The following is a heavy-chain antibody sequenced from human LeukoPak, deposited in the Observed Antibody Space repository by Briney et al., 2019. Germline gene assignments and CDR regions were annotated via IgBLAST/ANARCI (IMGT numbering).Heavy chain of an antibody. V-gene: IGHV1-69*06. D-gene: IGHD2-2*01. Sequence: SVKVSCKASGGTFSSYDISWVRQAPGQGLEWMGGIMPMFGKANYAQKFQGRVTTTADKATSTAYMELSSLRSEDTAVYYCSGGRTDIVVVPATLRNYYFDYWGQGTLVTVSS. CDR1: GGTFSSYD. J-gene: IGHJ4*02. CDR3: SGGRTDIVVVPATLRNYYFDY. CDR2: IMPMFGKA.